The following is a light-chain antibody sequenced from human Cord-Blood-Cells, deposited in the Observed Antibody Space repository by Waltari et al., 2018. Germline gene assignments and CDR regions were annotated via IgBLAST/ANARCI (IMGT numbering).Light chain of an antibody. Sequence: DIQMTQSPSTLSASVGDRVTITWRASQSISSWLAWYQQKPGKAPKLLIYKASSLESGVPSRFSGSGSGTEVTLTISSLQPDDFATYYCQQYNSYSWTFGQGTKVEIK. V-gene: IGKV1-5*03. J-gene: IGKJ1*01. CDR3: QQYNSYSWT. CDR1: QSISSW. CDR2: KAS.